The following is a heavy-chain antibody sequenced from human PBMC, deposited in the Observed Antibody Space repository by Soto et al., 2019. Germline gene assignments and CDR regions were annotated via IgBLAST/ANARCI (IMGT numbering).Heavy chain of an antibody. Sequence: PSETLSLTCTVSGGSIGSGDYYWSWIRQPPGKGLEWIGYMYYTGSTHYNPSLKSRVTISVDASKNQFSLKLSSVTAADTAVYYCARAFDDSSGYYGGLGYWGQGTLVTVSS. CDR2: MYYTGST. V-gene: IGHV4-30-4*01. D-gene: IGHD3-22*01. J-gene: IGHJ4*02. CDR1: GGSIGSGDYY. CDR3: ARAFDDSSGYYGGLGY.